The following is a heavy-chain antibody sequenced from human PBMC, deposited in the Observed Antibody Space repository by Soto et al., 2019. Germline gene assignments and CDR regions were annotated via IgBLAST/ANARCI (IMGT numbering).Heavy chain of an antibody. CDR3: ARVWGALAPIAGWFGP. Sequence: QVQLQESGPGLVKPSGTLSLTCAVSNGSITSGNWWSWVRQPPGKGLEWIGDIYQTGSTNYNPSLRSRVSISVDKSKYNFSLSLSSVTAADTAVYFCARVWGALAPIAGWFGPWGRGILVTVSS. CDR1: NGSITSGNW. J-gene: IGHJ5*02. V-gene: IGHV4-4*02. D-gene: IGHD3-16*01. CDR2: IYQTGST.